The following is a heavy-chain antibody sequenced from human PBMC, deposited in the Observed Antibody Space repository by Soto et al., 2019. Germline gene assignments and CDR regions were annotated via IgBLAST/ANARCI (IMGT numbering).Heavy chain of an antibody. J-gene: IGHJ6*03. V-gene: IGHV3-11*01. D-gene: IGHD2-2*01. Sequence: GGSLRLSCAASGFTFSDYYMSWIRQAPGKGLEWVSYISSSGSTIYYADSVKGRFTISRDNAKNSLYLQMNSLRAEDTAVYYCASPHRRDKLLFWGPPTHSNMDVWGKGTTVTVSS. CDR2: ISSSGSTI. CDR3: ASPHRRDKLLFWGPPTHSNMDV. CDR1: GFTFSDYY.